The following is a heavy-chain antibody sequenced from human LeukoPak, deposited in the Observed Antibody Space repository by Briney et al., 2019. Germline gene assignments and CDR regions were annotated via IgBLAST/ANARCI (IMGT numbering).Heavy chain of an antibody. J-gene: IGHJ4*02. CDR2: ISGSASRT. CDR1: GFTFSNYA. D-gene: IGHD3-22*01. Sequence: GGSLRLSCAASGFTFSNYAMTWVRQAPGKGLEWVSGISGSASRTYYAASVKGRFTISRDNSKNTLYLQMDSLRVEDTAVYYCGGYSSLDHWGQGTLVTVSS. CDR3: GGYSSLDH. V-gene: IGHV3-23*01.